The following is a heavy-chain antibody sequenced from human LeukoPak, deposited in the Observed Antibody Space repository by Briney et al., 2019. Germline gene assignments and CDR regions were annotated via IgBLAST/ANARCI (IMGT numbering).Heavy chain of an antibody. CDR2: IYYSGST. CDR1: GGSISSYY. V-gene: IGHV4-59*01. Sequence: SSETLSLTCTVSGGSISSYYLSWIRQPPGKGLEWIGYIYYSGSTNYNPSLKSRVTISVDTSKNQFSLKLSSVTAADTAVYYCARDRYGGYIDYWGQGTLVTVSS. CDR3: ARDRYGGYIDY. J-gene: IGHJ4*02. D-gene: IGHD1-26*01.